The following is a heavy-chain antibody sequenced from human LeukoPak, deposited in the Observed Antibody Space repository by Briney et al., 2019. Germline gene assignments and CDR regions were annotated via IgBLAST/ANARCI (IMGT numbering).Heavy chain of an antibody. CDR2: ISISSAYI. V-gene: IGHV3-21*01. J-gene: IGHJ3*02. Sequence: PGGSLRLSCAASTFTFSTYSMHWVRQAPGKGLEWVSSISISSAYIYYADSVKGRFTISRDNAKNSLYVQMNSLRAEDTAVYYCARSTAPTLTRDGFDIWGQGTMVTVSS. D-gene: IGHD1-1*01. CDR1: TFTFSTYS. CDR3: ARSTAPTLTRDGFDI.